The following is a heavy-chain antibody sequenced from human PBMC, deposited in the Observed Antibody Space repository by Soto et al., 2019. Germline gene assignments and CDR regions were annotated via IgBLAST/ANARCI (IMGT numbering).Heavy chain of an antibody. CDR2: INPNSGGT. D-gene: IGHD2-15*01. Sequence: ASVKVSCKASGYTFTGYYMHWVRQAPGQGLEWMGWINPNSGGTNYAQKFQGWVTMTRDTSISTAYMELSRLRSDDTAVYYCARGGRDIVLVVAANYFDFWGQGTLVIGSS. V-gene: IGHV1-2*04. J-gene: IGHJ4*02. CDR3: ARGGRDIVLVVAANYFDF. CDR1: GYTFTGYY.